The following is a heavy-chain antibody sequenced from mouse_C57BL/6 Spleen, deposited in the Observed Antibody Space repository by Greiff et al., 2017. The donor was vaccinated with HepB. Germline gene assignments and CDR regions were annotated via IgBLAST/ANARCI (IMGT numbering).Heavy chain of an antibody. J-gene: IGHJ4*01. CDR2: IYPGDGDT. D-gene: IGHD2-4*01. CDR1: GYAFSSSW. V-gene: IGHV1-82*01. CDR3: ARTNDYDGDYYAMDY. Sequence: VHLVESGPELVKPGASVKISCKASGYAFSSSWMNWVKQRPGKGLEWIGRIYPGDGDTNYNGKFKGKATLTADKSSSTAYMQLSSLTSEDSAVYFCARTNDYDGDYYAMDYWGQGTSVTVSS.